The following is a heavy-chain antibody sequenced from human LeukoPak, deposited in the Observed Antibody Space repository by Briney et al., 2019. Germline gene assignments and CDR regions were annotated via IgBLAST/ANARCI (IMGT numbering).Heavy chain of an antibody. CDR3: ARDGDSSDPFYFDY. V-gene: IGHV4-59*01. D-gene: IGHD3-22*01. CDR2: IYYSGST. J-gene: IGHJ4*02. CDR1: GGSISSYY. Sequence: SETLSLTCTVSGGSISSYYWSWIRQPPGKGLEWIGYIYYSGSTNYNPSLKSRVTISVDTSKNQFSLKLSSVTAADTAVYYCARDGDSSDPFYFDYWGQGTLVTVSS.